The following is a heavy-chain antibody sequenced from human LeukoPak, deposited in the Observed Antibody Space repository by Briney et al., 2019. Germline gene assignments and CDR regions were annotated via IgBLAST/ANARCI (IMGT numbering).Heavy chain of an antibody. CDR3: ARERYGYGDWFDY. Sequence: SQTLSLTSTLSTRSPSSHYWSWIRQPPRKGLEWIGYIYYSGSTNYNPSLKGRVTISIDTSKNQFSLKLSSVTAADTAVYYCARERYGYGDWFDYWGQGTLVTVSS. CDR1: TRSPSSHY. CDR2: IYYSGST. J-gene: IGHJ4*02. D-gene: IGHD5-18*01. V-gene: IGHV4-59*11.